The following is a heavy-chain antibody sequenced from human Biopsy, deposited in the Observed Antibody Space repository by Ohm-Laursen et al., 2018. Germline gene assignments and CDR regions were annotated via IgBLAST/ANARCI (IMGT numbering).Heavy chain of an antibody. Sequence: SLRLSFASSKFTVRTNSMSWVCLAPGPGLEWVSVIYAGSTTYYPDSVKVRFTISRYNSRNTVYLQMDSLRGEDTAVYFCARGSGSGFYFDQWGQGALVTVSS. J-gene: IGHJ4*02. CDR1: KFTVRTNS. CDR2: IYAGSTT. CDR3: ARGSGSGFYFDQ. D-gene: IGHD2-15*01. V-gene: IGHV3-66*01.